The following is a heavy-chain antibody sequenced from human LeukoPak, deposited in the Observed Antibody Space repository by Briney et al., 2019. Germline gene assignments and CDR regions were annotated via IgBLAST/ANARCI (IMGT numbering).Heavy chain of an antibody. D-gene: IGHD3-22*01. CDR1: GYTFTGYY. V-gene: IGHV1-2*02. Sequence: ASVKVSCKASGYTFTGYYMHWVRQAPGQGLEWMGWINPNSGATNFAQKFQGRVTMTRDTSISTAYMELSRLTPDDTACYYGAREADSSSGPDYWGQGTLVTVSS. CDR3: AREADSSSGPDY. CDR2: INPNSGAT. J-gene: IGHJ4*02.